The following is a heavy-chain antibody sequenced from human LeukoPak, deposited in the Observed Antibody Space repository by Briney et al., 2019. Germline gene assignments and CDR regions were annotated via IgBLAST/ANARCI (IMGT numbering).Heavy chain of an antibody. CDR3: ARQGGDILTGYLDY. CDR2: ISSNGGRS. D-gene: IGHD3-9*01. Sequence: PGGSLRLSCSASGFAFSTYAMYWVRQAPGKGLEYVSGISSNGGRSFYADSVKGRFTISRDNSKNRLDLQMSSLRAEDTAVYYCARQGGDILTGYLDYWGQGTLVTVSS. J-gene: IGHJ4*02. CDR1: GFAFSTYA. V-gene: IGHV3-64*04.